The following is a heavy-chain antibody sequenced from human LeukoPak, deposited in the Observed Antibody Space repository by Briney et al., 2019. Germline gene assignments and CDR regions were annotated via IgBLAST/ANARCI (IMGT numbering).Heavy chain of an antibody. J-gene: IGHJ4*02. V-gene: IGHV4-39*01. D-gene: IGHD6-13*01. Sequence: SETLSLTCSVSGASISTTNYYWGWIRQPPGKGLEWIGSIYYTGSTYNSPSLKGRVTVSVDTSKNQFSLKLNSVTAADTAVYYCASAKTSSSSWFTFDYWGQGTLATVSS. CDR3: ASAKTSSSSWFTFDY. CDR2: IYYTGST. CDR1: GASISTTNYY.